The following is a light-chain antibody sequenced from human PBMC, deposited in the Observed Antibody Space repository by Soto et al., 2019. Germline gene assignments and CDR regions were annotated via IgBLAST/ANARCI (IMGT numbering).Light chain of an antibody. CDR1: SSNIGAGYV. J-gene: IGLJ3*02. CDR2: GNS. V-gene: IGLV1-40*01. CDR3: QSFDSGLRGEV. Sequence: QSVLTQPPSVSGAPGQRVTISCTGSSSNIGAGYVVHWYQHLPGTAPRLLIYGNSNRPSGVPDRFSGSKSGTSASLAITGLQTEYEADYYCQSFDSGLRGEVFGGGTKLTVL.